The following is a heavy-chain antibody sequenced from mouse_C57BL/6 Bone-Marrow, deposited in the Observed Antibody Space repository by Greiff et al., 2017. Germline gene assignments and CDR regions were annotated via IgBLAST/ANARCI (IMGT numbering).Heavy chain of an antibody. V-gene: IGHV1-64*01. D-gene: IGHD1-1*01. Sequence: QVQLQQPGAELVKPGASVKLSCKASGYTFTSYWMHWVKQRPGQGLEWIGMIHPNSGSTNYNEKFKGKATLTVDKSSSTAYMQLSSLTSEDSAVYCCARRVITTVVAHWYFDVWGTGTTVTVSS. CDR1: GYTFTSYW. CDR2: IHPNSGST. CDR3: ARRVITTVVAHWYFDV. J-gene: IGHJ1*03.